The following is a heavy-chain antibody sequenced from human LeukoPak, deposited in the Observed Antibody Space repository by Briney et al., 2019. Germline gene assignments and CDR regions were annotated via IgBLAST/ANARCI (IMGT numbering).Heavy chain of an antibody. CDR2: ISYDGNNK. D-gene: IGHD5-18*01. V-gene: IGHV3-30-3*01. J-gene: IGHJ4*02. Sequence: PGGSLRLSCAASGFTFSNYAIHWARQAPGKGLEWVAVISYDGNNKYYAASVKGRFTISRDNSKNTLYLQMNSLRAEDAAVYYCARPQGGRQLWLHFDYWGQGTLVTVSS. CDR1: GFTFSNYA. CDR3: ARPQGGRQLWLHFDY.